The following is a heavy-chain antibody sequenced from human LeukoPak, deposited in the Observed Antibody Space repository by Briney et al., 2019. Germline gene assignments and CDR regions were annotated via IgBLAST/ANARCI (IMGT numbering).Heavy chain of an antibody. V-gene: IGHV3-9*01. J-gene: IGHJ5*02. CDR1: GFTFDDYA. D-gene: IGHD3-10*01. Sequence: GRSLRLSCAASGFTFDDYAMHWVRQAPGKGLEWVSGISWNSGSIGYADSVKGRFTISRDNAKNSLYLQMNSLGAEDTALYYCAKAADYYGSGSYYLRGDNWFDPWGQGTLVTVSS. CDR2: ISWNSGSI. CDR3: AKAADYYGSGSYYLRGDNWFDP.